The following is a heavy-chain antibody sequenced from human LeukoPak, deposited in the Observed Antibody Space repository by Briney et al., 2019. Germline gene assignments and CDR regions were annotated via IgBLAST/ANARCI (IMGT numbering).Heavy chain of an antibody. CDR3: ARGPIVVVPAASPRYYYYYMDV. Sequence: ASLKVSCKASGYTFTSYDINWVRQATGEGLEWMGWMNPNSGNTGYAQKFQGRVTMTRNTSISTAYMELSSLRSEDTAVYYCARGPIVVVPAASPRYYYYYMDVWGKGTTVTVSS. V-gene: IGHV1-8*01. D-gene: IGHD2-2*01. CDR1: GYTFTSYD. J-gene: IGHJ6*03. CDR2: MNPNSGNT.